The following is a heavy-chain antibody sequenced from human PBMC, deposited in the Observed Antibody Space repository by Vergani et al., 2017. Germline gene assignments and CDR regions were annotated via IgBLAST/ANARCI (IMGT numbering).Heavy chain of an antibody. CDR1: GFTFSSYS. V-gene: IGHV3-21*01. CDR3: ARPITITSYGMDV. Sequence: EVQLVESGGGLVKPGGSLRLSCAASGFTFSSYSMHWVRQAPGKGLEWVSSISSSSSYIYYADSVKGRFTISRDNAKNSLYLQMNSLRAEDTAVYYCARPITITSYGMDVWGQGTTVTVSS. CDR2: ISSSSSYI. D-gene: IGHD3-9*01. J-gene: IGHJ6*02.